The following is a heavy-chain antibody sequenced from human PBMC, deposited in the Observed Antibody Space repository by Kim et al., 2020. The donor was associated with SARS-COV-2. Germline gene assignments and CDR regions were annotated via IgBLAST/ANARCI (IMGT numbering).Heavy chain of an antibody. V-gene: IGHV3-9*01. Sequence: ADSVEGRFTISRDNAKNSLHRQMNSLRPDDTGIYYCAKQERAQSSSFGMDVWGQGTTVTVSS. D-gene: IGHD6-13*01. CDR3: AKQERAQSSSFGMDV. J-gene: IGHJ6*02.